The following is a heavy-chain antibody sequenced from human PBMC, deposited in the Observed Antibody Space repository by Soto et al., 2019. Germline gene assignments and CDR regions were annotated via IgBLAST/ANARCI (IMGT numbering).Heavy chain of an antibody. V-gene: IGHV1-18*01. Sequence: QVQLVQSGAEVKKPGASVKVSCKASGYTFTSYGIRWVRQAPGQGLEWMGWISAYNGNTNYAQKLQGRVTMTTDTSTSTAYIELRCLRSDDTAVSYCARDTRYCISNSYYFPIGYWGQGTLVTVSS. J-gene: IGHJ4*02. D-gene: IGHD2-2*01. CDR3: ARDTRYCISNSYYFPIGY. CDR1: GYTFTSYG. CDR2: ISAYNGNT.